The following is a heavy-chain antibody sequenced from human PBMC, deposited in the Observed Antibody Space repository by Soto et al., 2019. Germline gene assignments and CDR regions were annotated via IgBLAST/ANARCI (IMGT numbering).Heavy chain of an antibody. CDR3: ARDDVLCDGGRCHGVPLDV. CDR2: IQSGGPT. D-gene: IGHD2-15*01. V-gene: IGHV3-66*01. Sequence: PGGSLRLSCAASGFTVSSKYMSWVRQAPGKGLEWVSLIQSGGPTYYADSVKGRFTISRDTSENTLHLQMDSLRAEDTAVYYCARDDVLCDGGRCHGVPLDVRGKGTTVTVSS. J-gene: IGHJ6*04. CDR1: GFTVSSKY.